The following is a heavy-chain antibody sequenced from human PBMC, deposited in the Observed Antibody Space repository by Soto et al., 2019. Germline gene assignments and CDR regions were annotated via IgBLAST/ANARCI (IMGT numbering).Heavy chain of an antibody. CDR2: IKSKTDGGTT. CDR1: GFTFSNAW. D-gene: IGHD6-13*01. J-gene: IGHJ4*02. V-gene: IGHV3-15*01. Sequence: GGSLIVSCAASGFTFSNAWMSWVSQAPGKGLEWVGRIKSKTDGGTTDYAAPVKGRFTISRDDSKNTLYLQMNSLKTEDTAVYYCTTDSIAAAGPNRYWGQGTLVTVSS. CDR3: TTDSIAAAGPNRY.